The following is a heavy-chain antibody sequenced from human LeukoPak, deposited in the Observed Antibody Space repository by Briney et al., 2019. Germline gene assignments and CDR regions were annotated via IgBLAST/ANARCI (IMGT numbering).Heavy chain of an antibody. CDR3: ARLGAGPTYYDFWSGYSSFYFDF. CDR2: IHYSGNT. V-gene: IGHV4-39*01. CDR1: GGSTSSSNYY. D-gene: IGHD3-3*01. Sequence: SETLSLTCTVSGGSTSSSNYYWGWIRQPPGKGLEWIGGIHYSGNTYYNPSLKSRVTISVDTSKNQFSLKLSSVTAADTAVYYCARLGAGPTYYDFWSGYSSFYFDFWGQGTLVTVSS. J-gene: IGHJ4*02.